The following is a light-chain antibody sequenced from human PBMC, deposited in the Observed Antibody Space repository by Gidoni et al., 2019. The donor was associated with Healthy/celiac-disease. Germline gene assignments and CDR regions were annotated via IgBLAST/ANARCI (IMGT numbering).Light chain of an antibody. J-gene: IGKJ1*01. CDR1: QSVSSSY. CDR3: QQYGSSPRT. Sequence: EMVLKQSPGTLSLSPGERATLSCRASQSVSSSYLAWYQQKPGQAPRLLIYGASSRATGIPDRFSGSGSGTDFTLTISRLEPEDFAVYYCQQYGSSPRTFXQXTKVEIK. V-gene: IGKV3-20*01. CDR2: GAS.